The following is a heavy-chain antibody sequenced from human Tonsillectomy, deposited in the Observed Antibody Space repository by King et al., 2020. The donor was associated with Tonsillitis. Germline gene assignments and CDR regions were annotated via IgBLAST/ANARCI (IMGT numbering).Heavy chain of an antibody. D-gene: IGHD3-3*01. V-gene: IGHV4-34*01. CDR1: GGSLRGYY. J-gene: IGHJ6*02. CDR3: ARVKLSYYDFWSGYYV. Sequence: VQLQQWGAGLLKPSETLSLTCGVYGGSLRGYYWSWIRQPPGKGLEWIGEINHSGSTNYNPSLKSRVSISVDTSKNQFSLRLSSVTAADTALYYCARVKLSYYDFWSGYYVWGQGTTVTVSS. CDR2: INHSGST.